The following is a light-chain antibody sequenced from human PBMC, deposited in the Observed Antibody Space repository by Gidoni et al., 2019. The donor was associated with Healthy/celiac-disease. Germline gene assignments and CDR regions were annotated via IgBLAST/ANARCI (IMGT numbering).Light chain of an antibody. CDR1: SSDVGGYNY. Sequence: QPALTQPPSASGSPGQSVTLSCTGTSSDVGGYNYVSWYQQHPGKAPKLMIYEVNKRPSGVPDRFSGSKSGNTASLTVSGLQAEDEADYYCSSYGGSNNFVVFGGGTKLTVL. CDR2: EVN. CDR3: SSYGGSNNFVV. J-gene: IGLJ2*01. V-gene: IGLV2-8*01.